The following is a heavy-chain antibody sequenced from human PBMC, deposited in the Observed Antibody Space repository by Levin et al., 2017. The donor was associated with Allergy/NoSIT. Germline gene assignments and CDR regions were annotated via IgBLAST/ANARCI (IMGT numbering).Heavy chain of an antibody. CDR2: ISGSGHTT. CDR3: ARRYNWNPDY. D-gene: IGHD1-20*01. CDR1: GFTFSSSD. Sequence: GGSLRLSCAASGFTFSSSDMSWVRQAPGKGLEWVSTISGSGHTTSYADSVKGRFTISRDNSKNTLYLQMSSLRAGDTAFYYCARRYNWNPDYWGQGTLVTVSS. V-gene: IGHV3-23*01. J-gene: IGHJ4*02.